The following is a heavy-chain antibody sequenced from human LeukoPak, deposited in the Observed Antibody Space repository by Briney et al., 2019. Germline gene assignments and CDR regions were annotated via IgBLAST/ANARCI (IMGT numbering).Heavy chain of an antibody. V-gene: IGHV5-51*01. CDR2: ICPGDSET. CDR3: ARLGSSSWYNYYYYMDV. D-gene: IGHD6-13*01. J-gene: IGHJ6*03. Sequence: GESLKISCKGSGYTFTSYWIAWVRQMPGKGLEWMGIICPGDSETRYRPSFQGQVTISADKSINTAYLQWSSLKASDTAMYYCARLGSSSWYNYYYYMDVWGKGTTVTVSS. CDR1: GYTFTSYW.